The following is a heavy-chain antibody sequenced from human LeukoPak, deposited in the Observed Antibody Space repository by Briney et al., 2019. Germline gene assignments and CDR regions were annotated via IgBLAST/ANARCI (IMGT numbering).Heavy chain of an antibody. CDR2: IGPSDSYT. D-gene: IGHD2-2*01. J-gene: IGHJ4*02. CDR1: GYSFTNYF. Sequence: GASLMISCKASGYSFTNYFITWVRQLPGKGLEWMGRIGPSDSYTNYSPSFQGHVTISADKSISTAYLQWSSLKASDTAMYYCARRQGCSNTACPPDSWGQGTLVTVSS. CDR3: ARRQGCSNTACPPDS. V-gene: IGHV5-10-1*01.